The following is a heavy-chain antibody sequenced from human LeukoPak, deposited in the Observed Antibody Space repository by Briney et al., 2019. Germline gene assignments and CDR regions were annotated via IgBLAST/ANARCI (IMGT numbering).Heavy chain of an antibody. V-gene: IGHV4-39*07. J-gene: IGHJ2*01. CDR1: GGSISGTSYC. CDR3: ARVTYGRPGYWYFDL. D-gene: IGHD3-10*01. Sequence: PSETLSLTCSVSGGSISGTSYCWGWIRQPPGKGLEWIGNIFYSGTTYYYPSLTSRVTVSIDTSKSQFSLRLTSVTAADTAVYFCARVTYGRPGYWYFDLWGRGTLVTVSS. CDR2: IFYSGTT.